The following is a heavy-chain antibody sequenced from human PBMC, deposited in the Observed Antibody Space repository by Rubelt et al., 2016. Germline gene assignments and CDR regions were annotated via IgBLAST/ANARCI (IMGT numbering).Heavy chain of an antibody. CDR3: ARLGPEWKWEPLLFDY. D-gene: IGHD1-26*01. V-gene: IGHV4-39*01. J-gene: IGHJ4*02. CDR2: IYYSGST. CDR1: GGSISSSSYY. Sequence: QLQLQESGPGLVKPSETLSLTCTVSGGSISSSSYYWGWIRQPPGKGLEWIGRIYYSGSTYYNPSLKGVVPISVETSKNQFSLKLSSVTAADTAVYYCARLGPEWKWEPLLFDYWGQGTLVTVSS.